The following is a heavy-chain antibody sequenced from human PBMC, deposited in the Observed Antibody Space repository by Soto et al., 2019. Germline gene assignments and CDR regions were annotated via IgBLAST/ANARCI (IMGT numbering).Heavy chain of an antibody. V-gene: IGHV1-18*04. Sequence: QLQLVQSGAELERPGASVRVSCKAYGYPFSKYGISWIRQAPGQGLEWMGWIKPDNGDTNYAQKFQGRVTMTTDTSSNTAYMELRSLRSDDTAVNYCATSYDSGFDPWGQGTLVSVSS. CDR2: IKPDNGDT. J-gene: IGHJ5*02. CDR3: ATSYDSGFDP. D-gene: IGHD5-12*01. CDR1: GYPFSKYG.